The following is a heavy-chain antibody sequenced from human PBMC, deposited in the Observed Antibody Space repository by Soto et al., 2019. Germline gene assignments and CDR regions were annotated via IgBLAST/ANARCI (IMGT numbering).Heavy chain of an antibody. D-gene: IGHD6-6*01. CDR3: ARAVEQLVLPFDY. J-gene: IGHJ4*02. V-gene: IGHV1-2*04. CDR2: INPNSGGT. CDR1: GYTFTGYY. Sequence: ASVKVSFKASGYTFTGYYMHWLRQAPGQGLEWMGWINPNSGGTNYAQKFQGWVTMTRDTSISTAYMELSRLRSDDTAVYYCARAVEQLVLPFDYWGQGTLVTVS.